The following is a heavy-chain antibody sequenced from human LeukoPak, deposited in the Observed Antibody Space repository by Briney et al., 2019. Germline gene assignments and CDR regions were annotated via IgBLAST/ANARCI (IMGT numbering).Heavy chain of an antibody. J-gene: IGHJ4*02. D-gene: IGHD3-16*01. CDR2: VNTDGSSK. CDR1: GFTFSTYW. Sequence: GGSLRLSCAASGFTFSTYWMHWVRHAPGKGPMWVSRVNTDGSSKLYADSVKGRFTISRDKAKSTLYLEMNSLRVEDTAVYYCAREHHDVLSRVGFDYWGQGILVTVAS. CDR3: AREHHDVLSRVGFDY. V-gene: IGHV3-74*01.